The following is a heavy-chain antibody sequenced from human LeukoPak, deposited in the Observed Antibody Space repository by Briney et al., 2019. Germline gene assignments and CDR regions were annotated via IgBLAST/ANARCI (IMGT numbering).Heavy chain of an antibody. CDR1: GYSFTSYW. V-gene: IGHV5-10-1*01. D-gene: IGHD2-15*01. Sequence: AESLKMSCKGSGYSFTSYWIMWVRQKPGKNLEWMVRIDRSDCYTNYSRSLQGHVTISADKSISTAYLKWSSLKASDTAMYYCASQGYCSGGSCGDYWGQGTLVTVSS. CDR3: ASQGYCSGGSCGDY. J-gene: IGHJ4*02. CDR2: IDRSDCYT.